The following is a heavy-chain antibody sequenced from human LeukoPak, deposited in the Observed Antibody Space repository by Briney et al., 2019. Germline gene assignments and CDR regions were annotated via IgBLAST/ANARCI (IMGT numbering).Heavy chain of an antibody. J-gene: IGHJ4*02. CDR2: IHGSGDSK. Sequence: GGSLRLSCAASGFTFSNYAMTWVRQAPGKGLEWVSSIHGSGDSKYYADSVKGRFTISRDNSENTLYLQMNSLRAEDTAVYYCAKDQGGILVVGYSFDYWGQGTLVTVSS. CDR3: AKDQGGILVVGYSFDY. D-gene: IGHD1-26*01. V-gene: IGHV3-23*01. CDR1: GFTFSNYA.